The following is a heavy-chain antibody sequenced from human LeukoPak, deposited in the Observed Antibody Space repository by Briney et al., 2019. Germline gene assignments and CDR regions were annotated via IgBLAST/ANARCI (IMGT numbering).Heavy chain of an antibody. V-gene: IGHV3-23*01. CDR3: AKGEEYSSGWYDAFDI. D-gene: IGHD6-19*01. Sequence: GGYLRLSCAASGFTFSSYAMSWVRQAPGKGLEWVSAISGSGGSTYYADSVKGRFTISRDNSKNTLYLQMNSLRAEDTAVYYCAKGEEYSSGWYDAFDIWGQGTMVTVSS. CDR2: ISGSGGST. J-gene: IGHJ3*02. CDR1: GFTFSSYA.